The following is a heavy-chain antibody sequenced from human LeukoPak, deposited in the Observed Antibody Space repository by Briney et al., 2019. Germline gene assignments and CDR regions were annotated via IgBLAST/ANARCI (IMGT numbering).Heavy chain of an antibody. D-gene: IGHD3-3*01. J-gene: IGHJ3*02. Sequence: ASVKVSCKASGGTFSSYAISWVRQAPGQGLKWMGGIIPIFGTANYAQKFQGRVTITADESTSTAYMELSGLRSEDTAVYYCDCTQYDFWSEPNQERYDAFDIWGQGTMVTVSS. CDR1: GGTFSSYA. CDR3: DCTQYDFWSEPNQERYDAFDI. V-gene: IGHV1-69*13. CDR2: IIPIFGTA.